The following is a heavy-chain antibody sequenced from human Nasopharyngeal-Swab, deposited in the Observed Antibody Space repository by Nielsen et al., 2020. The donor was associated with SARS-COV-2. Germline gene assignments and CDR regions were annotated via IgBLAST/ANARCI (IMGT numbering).Heavy chain of an antibody. D-gene: IGHD5-12*01. Sequence: GGSLRLSCAASGFTFSSYWMSWVRQAPGKGLEWVANIKQDGSEKYYLDSVKGRFTISRDNAKNSLYLQMNSLRAEDTALYYCAKDQRYSGYDSFDYWGQGTLVTVSS. CDR2: IKQDGSEK. CDR1: GFTFSSYW. J-gene: IGHJ4*02. V-gene: IGHV3-7*03. CDR3: AKDQRYSGYDSFDY.